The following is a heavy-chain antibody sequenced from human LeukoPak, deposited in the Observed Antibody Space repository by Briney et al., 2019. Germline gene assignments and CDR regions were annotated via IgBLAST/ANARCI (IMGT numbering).Heavy chain of an antibody. Sequence: GGSLRLSCAASGFTFSSYWVHWVRQAPGKGLVWVSRINSDGSSTSYADSVKGRFTISRDNAKNTLYLQMNSLRAEDTAVYYCARAPYRRYYGSGSQKNYFDYWGQGTLVTVSS. CDR1: GFTFSSYW. CDR3: ARAPYRRYYGSGSQKNYFDY. V-gene: IGHV3-74*01. D-gene: IGHD3-10*01. J-gene: IGHJ4*02. CDR2: INSDGSST.